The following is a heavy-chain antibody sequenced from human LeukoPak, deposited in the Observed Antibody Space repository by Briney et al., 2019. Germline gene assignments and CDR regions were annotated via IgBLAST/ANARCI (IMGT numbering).Heavy chain of an antibody. CDR3: AKITIFRGMDV. CDR1: GFTFSSYG. Sequence: PGRSLRLSCAASGFTFSSYGMHWVRQAPGKGLEWVAVISYDGSNKYYADSVKGRFTISRDNSKNTLYLQMNSLRAEDTAVYYCAKITIFRGMDVWGQGTTVTVSS. J-gene: IGHJ6*02. CDR2: ISYDGSNK. D-gene: IGHD3-3*01. V-gene: IGHV3-30*18.